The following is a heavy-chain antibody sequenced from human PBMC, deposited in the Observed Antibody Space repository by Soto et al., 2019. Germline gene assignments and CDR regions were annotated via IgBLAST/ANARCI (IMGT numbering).Heavy chain of an antibody. J-gene: IGHJ6*02. V-gene: IGHV3-49*03. Sequence: GSLRLSCTASGFTFGDYAMSWFRQAPGKGLEWVGFIRSKAYGETTEYAAYVKGRFTISRDDSKSIAHLQMNSLKTEDTAVYYCTIDQRALRFLGLIVVWSQWTTCTVSS. CDR2: IRSKAYGETT. CDR3: TIDQRALRFLGLIVV. CDR1: GFTFGDYA. D-gene: IGHD3-3*01.